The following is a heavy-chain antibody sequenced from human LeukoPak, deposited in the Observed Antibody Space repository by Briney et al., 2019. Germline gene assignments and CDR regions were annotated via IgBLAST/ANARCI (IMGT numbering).Heavy chain of an antibody. Sequence: ASVKVSCKASGGTFSSYAISWVRQAPGQGLEWMGGIIPIFGTANYAQKFQGRVTITADESTSTAYMELSSLRSEDTAVYYCASPAYCGGDCYSGPFGYWGQGTLVTVSS. V-gene: IGHV1-69*13. D-gene: IGHD2-21*02. CDR3: ASPAYCGGDCYSGPFGY. J-gene: IGHJ4*02. CDR1: GGTFSSYA. CDR2: IIPIFGTA.